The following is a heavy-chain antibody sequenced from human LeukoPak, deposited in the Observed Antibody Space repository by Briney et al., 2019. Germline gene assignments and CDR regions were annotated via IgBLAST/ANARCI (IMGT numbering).Heavy chain of an antibody. D-gene: IGHD3-22*01. J-gene: IGHJ4*02. CDR2: INHSGST. CDR1: GGSFSGYY. V-gene: IGHV4-34*01. CDR3: ARGEFTMIVPFDY. Sequence: SETLSLICAVYGGSFSGYYWSWIRQPPGKGLEWIGEINHSGSTNYNPSLKSRVTISVDTSKNQFSLKLSSVTAADTAVYYCARGEFTMIVPFDYWGQGTLVTVSS.